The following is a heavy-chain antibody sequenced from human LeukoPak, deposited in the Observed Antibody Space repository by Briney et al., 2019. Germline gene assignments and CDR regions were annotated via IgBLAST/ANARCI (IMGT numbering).Heavy chain of an antibody. CDR2: ISSSSTYI. V-gene: IGHV3-21*01. J-gene: IGHJ3*02. Sequence: GGPLRLSCAACGFTFSSYSMKWVRQARGKEGEGGSSISSSSTYIYYADSVKARFTISRDNAKHSLYLQMNSLRAEDTAVYYCARDMVNGVCYFAECIDAFDIWGQGTMVTVSS. CDR3: ARDMVNGVCYFAECIDAFDI. CDR1: GFTFSSYS. D-gene: IGHD2-8*01.